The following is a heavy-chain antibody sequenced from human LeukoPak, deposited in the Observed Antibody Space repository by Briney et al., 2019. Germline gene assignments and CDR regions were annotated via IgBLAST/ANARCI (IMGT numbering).Heavy chain of an antibody. CDR2: ISSSGSTI. D-gene: IGHD3-9*01. CDR1: GFTFSSYE. J-gene: IGHJ4*02. Sequence: PGGSLRLSCAASGFTFSSYEMNWVRQAPGKGLEWVSYISSSGSTIYYADSVKGRFTISRDNAKNSLYLQMNSLRAEDTAVYYCARTFHQTYYDTLTGSSRDDYWGQGTLVTVSS. V-gene: IGHV3-48*03. CDR3: ARTFHQTYYDTLTGSSRDDY.